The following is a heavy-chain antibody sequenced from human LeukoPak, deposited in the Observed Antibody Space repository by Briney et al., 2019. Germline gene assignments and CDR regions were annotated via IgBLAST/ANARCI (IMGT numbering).Heavy chain of an antibody. Sequence: GGSLRLSCAASGFTFSSYWMSWVRQAPGKGLEWVANIKQDGREKYYVDSVKGRFTISRDNAKNSLYLQMNSLRAEDTAVYYCARGRIAAAGTVSENDYWGQGTLVTVSS. J-gene: IGHJ4*02. V-gene: IGHV3-7*01. CDR3: ARGRIAAAGTVSENDY. D-gene: IGHD6-13*01. CDR1: GFTFSSYW. CDR2: IKQDGREK.